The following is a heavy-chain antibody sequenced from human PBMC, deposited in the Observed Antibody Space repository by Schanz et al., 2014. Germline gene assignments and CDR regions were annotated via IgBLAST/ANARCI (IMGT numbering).Heavy chain of an antibody. D-gene: IGHD5-12*01. J-gene: IGHJ5*02. CDR3: AKDVNRVATAPQS. Sequence: EVQLVESGGGLVQPGGSLRLSCAASGLSVSSNYMGWVRQAPGKGLEWVSAISANDYDTYYAPSVKCRFTVSRDNSKNTVSLQMNSLRYEDTALYYCAKDVNRVATAPQSWGQGTLVTVSS. CDR2: ISANDYDT. V-gene: IGHV3-23*04. CDR1: GLSVSSNY.